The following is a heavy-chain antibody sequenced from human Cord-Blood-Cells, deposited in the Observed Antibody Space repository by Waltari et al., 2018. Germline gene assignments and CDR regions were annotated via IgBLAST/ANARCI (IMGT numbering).Heavy chain of an antibody. CDR1: GCTSMRYA. D-gene: IGHD5-12*01. CDR2: ISYDGSNK. J-gene: IGHJ4*02. V-gene: IGHV3-30-3*01. CDR3: ARAAVATWYFDY. Sequence: QVQLVESGGGVVQPGRSVSLPLAAAGCTSMRYAVHWVRQAPGKGLEWVAVISYDGSNKYYADSVKGRFTISRDNSKNTLYLQMNSLRAEDTAVYYCARAAVATWYFDYWGQGTLVTVSS.